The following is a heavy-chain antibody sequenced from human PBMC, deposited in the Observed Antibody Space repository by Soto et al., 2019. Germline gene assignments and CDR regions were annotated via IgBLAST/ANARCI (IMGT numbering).Heavy chain of an antibody. J-gene: IGHJ5*02. D-gene: IGHD2-15*01. CDR1: GYTFTSYG. CDR2: ISAYNGNT. Sequence: ASVKVSCKASGYTFTSYGISWVRQAPGQGLEWMGWISAYNGNTNFAQKLQGRVTMTTDTSTSTAYMELRSLRSDDTAVYYCARELRCSGGSCYLVNADPWGQGTLVTVSS. V-gene: IGHV1-18*01. CDR3: ARELRCSGGSCYLVNADP.